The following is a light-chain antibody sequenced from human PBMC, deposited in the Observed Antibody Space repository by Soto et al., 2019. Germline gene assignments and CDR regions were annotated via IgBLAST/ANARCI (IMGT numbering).Light chain of an antibody. J-gene: IGKJ1*01. CDR1: QSVSNN. CDR2: GAS. V-gene: IGKV3-15*01. Sequence: EVVLTQSPATLSVSPGERATLSCRASQSVSNNLAWYQQKPGQAPRLLIYGASTRATGIPDQFSGSGSGTQFTLTITSLQSEDFAVYYCQQYGNWPLTFGQGTKVDIK. CDR3: QQYGNWPLT.